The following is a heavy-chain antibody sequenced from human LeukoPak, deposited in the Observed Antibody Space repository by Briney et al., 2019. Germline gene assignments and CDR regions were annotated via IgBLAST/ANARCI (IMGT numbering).Heavy chain of an antibody. J-gene: IGHJ4*02. CDR2: IYHSGST. Sequence: SETLSLTCTVSGGSISSGGYYWSWIRQPPGKGLEWIWYIYHSGSTYYNPSLKSRVTISVNRSKNQFSLKLSAVTAADTAVYYCASHHRSGSGWGYWGQGTQVTVSS. D-gene: IGHD6-19*01. V-gene: IGHV4-30-2*01. CDR3: ASHHRSGSGWGY. CDR1: GGSISSGGYY.